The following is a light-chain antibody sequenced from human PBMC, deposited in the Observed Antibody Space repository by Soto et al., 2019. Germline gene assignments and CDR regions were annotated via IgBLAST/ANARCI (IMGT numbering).Light chain of an antibody. CDR2: AAS. CDR3: QKYNSAPQN. V-gene: IGKV1-27*01. Sequence: DMQRTQSPSSLSASVGDRVTITCRASQGISNSLAWYQQKPGKVPKLLIYAASTLQSGVPSRFSGSGSGADFTLTISSLQPEDVATYYCQKYNSAPQNFGQGTRLEIK. CDR1: QGISNS. J-gene: IGKJ5*01.